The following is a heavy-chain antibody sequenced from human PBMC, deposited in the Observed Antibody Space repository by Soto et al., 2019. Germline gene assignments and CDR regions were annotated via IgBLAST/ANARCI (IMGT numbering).Heavy chain of an antibody. J-gene: IGHJ4*02. CDR2: IWYDGSNK. CDR3: ARDSRRHSGRNYFDY. CDR1: GFTFSSYG. Sequence: GGSLRLSCAASGFTFSSYGMHWVRQAPGKGLEWVAVIWYDGSNKYYADSVKGRFTISRDNSKNTLYLQMNSLRAEDTAVYYCARDSRRHSGRNYFDYWGQGTLVTVSS. D-gene: IGHD5-12*01. V-gene: IGHV3-33*01.